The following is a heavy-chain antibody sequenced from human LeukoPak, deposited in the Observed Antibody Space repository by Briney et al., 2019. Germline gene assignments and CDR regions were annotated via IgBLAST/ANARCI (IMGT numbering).Heavy chain of an antibody. V-gene: IGHV4-34*01. D-gene: IGHD3-9*01. CDR3: ARESYSYEILTGYQRATWFDP. Sequence: PSETLSLTCAVYGGFFSGYYWTWIRQPPGKGLEWIGEINHFGSTNYNPSLQSRVTMSVDTSKNQFSLRLSSVTAADTAIYYCARESYSYEILTGYQRATWFDPWGQGTLVTVSS. CDR1: GGFFSGYY. CDR2: INHFGST. J-gene: IGHJ5*02.